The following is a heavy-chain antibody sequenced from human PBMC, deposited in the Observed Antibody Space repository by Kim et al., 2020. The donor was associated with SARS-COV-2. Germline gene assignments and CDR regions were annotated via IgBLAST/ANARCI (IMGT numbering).Heavy chain of an antibody. V-gene: IGHV4-4*02. Sequence: SETLSLTCAVSGGSISSSNWWSWVRQPPGKGLEWIGEIYHSGSTNYNPSLKSRVTISVDKSKNQFSLKLSSVTAADTAVYYCARYPATRGTGGDCSPHYCYGMDVWGQGTTVTVSS. J-gene: IGHJ6*02. D-gene: IGHD2-21*02. CDR1: GGSISSSNW. CDR3: ARYPATRGTGGDCSPHYCYGMDV. CDR2: IYHSGST.